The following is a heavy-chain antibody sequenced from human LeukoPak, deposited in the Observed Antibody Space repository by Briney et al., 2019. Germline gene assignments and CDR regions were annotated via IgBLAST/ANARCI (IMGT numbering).Heavy chain of an antibody. D-gene: IGHD3-22*01. CDR3: AKSTLNYYDSSGHDAFDI. J-gene: IGHJ3*02. Sequence: QPGRSLRLSCAASGFTFSSYGMHWVRQAPGKGLEWVAVIWYDGSNKYYADPVKGRFTISRDNSKNTLYLQMNSLRAEDTAVYYCAKSTLNYYDSSGHDAFDIWGQGTMVTVSS. CDR1: GFTFSSYG. V-gene: IGHV3-33*06. CDR2: IWYDGSNK.